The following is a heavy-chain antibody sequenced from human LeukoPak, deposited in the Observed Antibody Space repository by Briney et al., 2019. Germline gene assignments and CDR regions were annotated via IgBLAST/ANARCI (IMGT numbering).Heavy chain of an antibody. Sequence: ASVEVSCKASGYTFTSYDINWVRQATGQGLEWMGWMNPNSGNTGYAQKFQGRVTMTRNTSISTAYMELSSLRSEDTAVYYCARVVDTAMANIDYWGQGTLVTVSS. CDR3: ARVVDTAMANIDY. CDR1: GYTFTSYD. D-gene: IGHD5-18*01. J-gene: IGHJ4*02. V-gene: IGHV1-8*01. CDR2: MNPNSGNT.